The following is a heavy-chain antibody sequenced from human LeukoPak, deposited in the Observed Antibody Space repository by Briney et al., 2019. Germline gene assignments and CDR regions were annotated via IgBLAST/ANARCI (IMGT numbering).Heavy chain of an antibody. V-gene: IGHV3-7*01. CDR1: GFIFRSYW. CDR2: IKQDVGEK. D-gene: IGHD1-7*01. CDR3: ARESHANYDY. Sequence: GGSLRLSCAASGFIFRSYWMSWVRQAPGKGLEWAASIKQDVGEKYYADSVKGRFTISRDNAKNSLYLQVNSLRAEDTAVYFCARESHANYDYWGQGTLVTVSS. J-gene: IGHJ4*02.